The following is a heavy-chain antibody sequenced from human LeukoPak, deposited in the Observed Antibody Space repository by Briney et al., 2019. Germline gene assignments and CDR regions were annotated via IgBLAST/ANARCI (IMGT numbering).Heavy chain of an antibody. V-gene: IGHV5-51*01. CDR1: GYNFPRYW. CDR3: ARIYYDSSVGY. CDR2: IYPGDSDT. J-gene: IGHJ4*02. D-gene: IGHD3-22*01. Sequence: GESLKISCKGSGYNFPRYWIGWVRQMPGKGLEWMGIIYPGDSDTRYSPSFQGQVTISADKSISTAYLQWSSLKASDTAMYYCARIYYDSSVGYWGQGTLVTVSS.